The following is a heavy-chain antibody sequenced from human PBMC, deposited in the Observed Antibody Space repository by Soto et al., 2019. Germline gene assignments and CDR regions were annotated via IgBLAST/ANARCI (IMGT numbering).Heavy chain of an antibody. CDR2: ISGSGGST. V-gene: IGHV3-23*01. Sequence: GGSLRLSCAASGFTFSSYAMSWVRQAPGKGLEWVSAISGSGGSTYYEDSVKGRFTISRDNSKNTLYLQMNSLKAEDTAVYYCAKTPAIFGVVIDAFDIWGQGTMVTVSS. CDR3: AKTPAIFGVVIDAFDI. J-gene: IGHJ3*02. D-gene: IGHD3-3*01. CDR1: GFTFSSYA.